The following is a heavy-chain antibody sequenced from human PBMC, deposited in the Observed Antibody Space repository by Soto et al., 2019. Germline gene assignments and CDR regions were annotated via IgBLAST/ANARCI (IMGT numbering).Heavy chain of an antibody. J-gene: IGHJ5*02. CDR1: GYTFTSYG. V-gene: IGHV1-18*01. Sequence: ASVKVSCKASGYTFTSYGISWVRQAPGQGLEWMGWIRPYNGNRNYAQKVQGRVTMTTDTSTSTAYMELRSLRSDDTAVYYCARMNYDILTGSNWFDPWGQGTLVTVSS. CDR2: IRPYNGNR. CDR3: ARMNYDILTGSNWFDP. D-gene: IGHD3-9*01.